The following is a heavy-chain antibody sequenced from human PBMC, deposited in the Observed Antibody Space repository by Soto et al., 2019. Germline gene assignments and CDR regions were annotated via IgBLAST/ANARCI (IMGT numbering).Heavy chain of an antibody. D-gene: IGHD5-12*01. J-gene: IGHJ3*02. CDR2: IIPIFGTA. CDR3: ARDLRAEMATIGAFDI. Sequence: QVQLVQSGAEVKKPGSSVKVSCKASGGTFSSYAISWVRQAPGQGLEWMGGIIPIFGTANYAQKSQGRVTITADESTSTAYMELSSLRSEDTAVYYCARDLRAEMATIGAFDIWGQGTMVTVSS. CDR1: GGTFSSYA. V-gene: IGHV1-69*12.